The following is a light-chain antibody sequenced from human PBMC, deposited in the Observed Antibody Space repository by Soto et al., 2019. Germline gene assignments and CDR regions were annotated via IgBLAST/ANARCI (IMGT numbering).Light chain of an antibody. Sequence: QSALTQPASVSGSTGQSITISCTGTSSDVCSYNYVSWYQQNPGTSPKLIIHDVSNRPSVFSNRFSGSKSGNTASLTIAGLQAEDGANYYCSSYTSTNTLIFGGGTKLTV. CDR1: SSDVCSYNY. CDR2: DVS. J-gene: IGLJ2*01. V-gene: IGLV2-14*01. CDR3: SSYTSTNTLI.